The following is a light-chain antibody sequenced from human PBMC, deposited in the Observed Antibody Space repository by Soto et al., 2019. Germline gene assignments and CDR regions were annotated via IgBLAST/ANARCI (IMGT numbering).Light chain of an antibody. V-gene: IGKV3-15*01. CDR2: GIS. CDR1: QSLTTY. J-gene: IGKJ5*01. CDR3: QQYYSTLSII. Sequence: EVLMTQSPATVSVSPGETATLCCRGSQSLTTYLAWYQQKPDQAPRLLIYGISTRATDVPARFSGSGSGTDFTLTISSLQAEDVAVYYCQQYYSTLSIIFGQGTRLEIK.